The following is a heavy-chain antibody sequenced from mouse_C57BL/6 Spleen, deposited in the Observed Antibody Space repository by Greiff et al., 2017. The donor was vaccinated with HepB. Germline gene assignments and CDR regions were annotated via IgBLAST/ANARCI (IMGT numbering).Heavy chain of an antibody. CDR3: ARAHLSPYYAMDY. J-gene: IGHJ4*01. CDR1: GYTFTSYW. CDR2: IDPSDSET. Sequence: VQLQQSGAELVRPGSSVKLSCKASGYTFTSYWMHWVKQRPIQGLEWIGNIDPSDSETHYNQKFKDKVTLTVDKSSSTAYMQLSSLTSEDSAVYYCARAHLSPYYAMDYWGQGTSVTVSS. V-gene: IGHV1-52*01. D-gene: IGHD1-3*01.